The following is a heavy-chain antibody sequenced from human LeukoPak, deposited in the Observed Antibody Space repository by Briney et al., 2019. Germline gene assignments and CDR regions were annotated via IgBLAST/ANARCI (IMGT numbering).Heavy chain of an antibody. CDR1: GFPFSSYA. J-gene: IGHJ4*02. Sequence: GGSLRRSCAASGFPFSSYAMSWVRQSPGKGLEWVSAISGGNGNTYYAYYADSVRGRFTISRDSSKNTLYLQMNSLRAEDTAVYYCAKFYDILTGYFDYWGQGTLVTVSS. D-gene: IGHD3-9*01. V-gene: IGHV3-23*01. CDR2: ISGGNGNTYYA. CDR3: AKFYDILTGYFDY.